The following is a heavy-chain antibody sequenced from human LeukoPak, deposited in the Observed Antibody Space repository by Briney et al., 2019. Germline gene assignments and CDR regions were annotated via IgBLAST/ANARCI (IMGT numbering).Heavy chain of an antibody. Sequence: ASVKVSCKASGYTFTSYGISWVRQAPGQGLGWMGWISAYNGNTNYAQKLQGRVTMTTDTSTSTAYMELRSLRSDDTAVYYCARVPPCSSTSCYGASWFDPWGQGTLVTVSS. D-gene: IGHD2-2*01. V-gene: IGHV1-18*01. CDR1: GYTFTSYG. CDR3: ARVPPCSSTSCYGASWFDP. CDR2: ISAYNGNT. J-gene: IGHJ5*02.